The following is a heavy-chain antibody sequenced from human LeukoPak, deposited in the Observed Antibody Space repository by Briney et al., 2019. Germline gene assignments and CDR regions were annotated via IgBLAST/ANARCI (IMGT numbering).Heavy chain of an antibody. D-gene: IGHD6-6*01. CDR2: IYHSGST. J-gene: IGHJ5*02. CDR3: ARGSGLSSSIRFDP. Sequence: SETLSLTCTVSGYSISSGYYWGWIRQPPGKGLEWIGSIYHSGSTYYNPSLKSRATISVDTSKNQFSLKLSSVTAADTAVYYCARGSGLSSSIRFDPWGQGTLVTASS. CDR1: GYSISSGYY. V-gene: IGHV4-38-2*02.